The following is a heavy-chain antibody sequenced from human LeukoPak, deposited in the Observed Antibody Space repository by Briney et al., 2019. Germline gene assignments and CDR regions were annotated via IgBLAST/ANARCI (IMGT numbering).Heavy chain of an antibody. CDR1: GGSFSGYY. CDR2: INHSGST. V-gene: IGHV4-34*01. J-gene: IGHJ4*02. D-gene: IGHD3-22*01. Sequence: SETLSLTCAVYGGSFSGYYWSWIRQPPGKGLEWIGEINHSGSTNYNPSLKSRVTISVDTSKNQFSLKLSSVTAADTAVYYCARDYYDSSGHDYWGRGTLVTVSS. CDR3: ARDYYDSSGHDY.